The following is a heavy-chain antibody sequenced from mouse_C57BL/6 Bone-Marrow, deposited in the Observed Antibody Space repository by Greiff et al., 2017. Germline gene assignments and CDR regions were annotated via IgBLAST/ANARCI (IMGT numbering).Heavy chain of an antibody. V-gene: IGHV1-64*01. Sequence: QVQLQQPGAELVKPGASVKLSCKASGYTFTSYWMHWVKQRPGQGLEWIGMIHPNSGSTSYNEKFKSKATLTVDKSSSTAYMQLSSLTSADSAVYDCARERKITTVVFDYWGQGTTVTVSS. CDR2: IHPNSGST. CDR3: ARERKITTVVFDY. J-gene: IGHJ2*01. D-gene: IGHD1-1*01. CDR1: GYTFTSYW.